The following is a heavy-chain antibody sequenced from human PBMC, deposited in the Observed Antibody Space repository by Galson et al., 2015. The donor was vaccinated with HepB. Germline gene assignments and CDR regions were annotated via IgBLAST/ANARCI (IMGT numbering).Heavy chain of an antibody. V-gene: IGHV3-7*01. CDR3: AGRSTTTVPMSLWKTRQGSRFFDY. J-gene: IGHJ4*02. Sequence: SLRLSCAASGFTFSSYWMSWVRQAPGKGLEWVANIKQDGSEKNYVDSVKGRFTISRDNAKNSLYLQMNSLRAEDTAVYYCAGRSTTTVPMSLWKTRQGSRFFDYWGQGTLVFVSS. D-gene: IGHD4-17*01. CDR1: GFTFSSYW. CDR2: IKQDGSEK.